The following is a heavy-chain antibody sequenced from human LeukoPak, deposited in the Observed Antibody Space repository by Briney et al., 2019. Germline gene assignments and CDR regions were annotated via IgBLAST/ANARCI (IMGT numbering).Heavy chain of an antibody. CDR2: ISYDGSNK. CDR3: AKDLSSGSSIYGMDV. V-gene: IGHV3-30*18. D-gene: IGHD3-10*02. CDR1: GFTFSNYG. Sequence: PGRSLRLSCAASGFTFSNYGMHWVRQAPGKGLEWVALISYDGSNKYYADSVRGRFTISRGNSKNTLYLQMNSLRAEDTAVYYCAKDLSSGSSIYGMDVWGQGTTVTVSS. J-gene: IGHJ6*02.